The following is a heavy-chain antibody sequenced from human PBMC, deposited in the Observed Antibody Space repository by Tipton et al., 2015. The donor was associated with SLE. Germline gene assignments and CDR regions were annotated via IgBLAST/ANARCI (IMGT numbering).Heavy chain of an antibody. CDR3: ARASIAGLADY. Sequence: SLRLSCAASGFTFSSYEMNWVRQAPGKGLEWVSYISSSGSTIYYADSVKGRVTISRDNAKNSLYLQMNSLRAEDTAVYYCARASIAGLADYWGQGTLVTVSS. CDR2: ISSSGSTI. D-gene: IGHD6-6*01. CDR1: GFTFSSYE. J-gene: IGHJ4*02. V-gene: IGHV3-48*03.